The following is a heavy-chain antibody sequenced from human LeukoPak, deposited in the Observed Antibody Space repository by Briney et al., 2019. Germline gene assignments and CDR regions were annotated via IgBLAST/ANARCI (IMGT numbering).Heavy chain of an antibody. J-gene: IGHJ5*02. D-gene: IGHD2-2*01. CDR3: ANAPYCSSTSCWDDP. V-gene: IGHV3-23*01. CDR2: ISGSGGST. Sequence: PGGSLRLSCAASGFTFGSYAMSWVRQTPGKGLEWVSAISGSGGSTYYADSVKGRFTISRDNSKNTLYLQMNSLRAEDTAVYYCANAPYCSSTSCWDDPWGQGTLVTVSS. CDR1: GFTFGSYA.